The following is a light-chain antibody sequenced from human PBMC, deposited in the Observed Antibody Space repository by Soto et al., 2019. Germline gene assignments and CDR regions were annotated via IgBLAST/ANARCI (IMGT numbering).Light chain of an antibody. CDR3: QQFGTSSLVT. J-gene: IGKJ3*01. CDR1: QSVNTKY. CDR2: GVS. Sequence: EIVLTQSPGTLSLSPGERATLSCRASQSVNTKYLACDQQKPGQAPRLLISGVSSRATGIPDRFSGSGSGTDFILTISRVEPEDFAVYYCQQFGTSSLVTFGPGTKVEIK. V-gene: IGKV3-20*01.